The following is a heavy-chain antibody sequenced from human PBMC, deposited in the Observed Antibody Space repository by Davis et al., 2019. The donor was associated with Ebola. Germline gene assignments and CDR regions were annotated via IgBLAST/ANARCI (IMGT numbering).Heavy chain of an antibody. D-gene: IGHD6-19*01. CDR1: GFTVSSNY. J-gene: IGHJ4*02. CDR3: AKDGYSSGWNYFDY. Sequence: GGSLRLSCAASGFTVSSNYMSWIRQPPGKGLEWVSYISSSGSTIYYADSVKGRFTISRDNAKNSLYLQMNSLRDEDTAVYYCAKDGYSSGWNYFDYWGQGTLVTVSS. V-gene: IGHV3-11*01. CDR2: ISSSGSTI.